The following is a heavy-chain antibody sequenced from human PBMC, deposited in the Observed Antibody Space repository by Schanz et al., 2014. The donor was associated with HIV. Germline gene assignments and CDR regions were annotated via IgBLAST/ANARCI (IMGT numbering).Heavy chain of an antibody. CDR2: INPNSGGT. CDR3: ARERMATGGFDV. D-gene: IGHD2-15*01. V-gene: IGHV1-2*02. J-gene: IGHJ6*02. Sequence: QEQLVQSGAEVKKPGASVRVSCKASGYTFTNSDVNWVRQAAGQGLEWMGWINPNSGGTNYAQKFQGRVTMTRDTSISTAYMELSRLRSDDTAVYYCARERMATGGFDVWGQGTTVTVSS. CDR1: GYTFTNSD.